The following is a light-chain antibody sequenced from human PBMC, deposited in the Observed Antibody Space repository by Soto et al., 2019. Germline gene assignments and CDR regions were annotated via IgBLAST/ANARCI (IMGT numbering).Light chain of an antibody. CDR1: QVVLYSSNNKNY. CDR3: QHYYNTPPT. J-gene: IGKJ4*01. Sequence: DSAMTQSPDSLAVSLGARATVNCKSSQVVLYSSNNKNYLSWYQQRXGQPPKXXIYWAYTRESGVRERFSGSGAGTDCTRTISSLQAEDVAVYYCQHYYNTPPTFCGGTKVDIK. V-gene: IGKV4-1*01. CDR2: WAY.